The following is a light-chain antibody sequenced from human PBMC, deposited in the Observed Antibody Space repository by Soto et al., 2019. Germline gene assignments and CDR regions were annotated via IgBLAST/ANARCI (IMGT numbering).Light chain of an antibody. CDR1: QSISSY. J-gene: IGKJ1*01. CDR2: AAS. Sequence: DIQMTQSPSSLSASVGDRVTITCRSSQSISSYLNWYQQKPGKAPKLLIYAASSLQSGVPSRFSGSASGTDFTHTISSLQPEDFANYYSQQSYSTPPWTFGQGTKVEIK. V-gene: IGKV1-39*01. CDR3: QQSYSTPPWT.